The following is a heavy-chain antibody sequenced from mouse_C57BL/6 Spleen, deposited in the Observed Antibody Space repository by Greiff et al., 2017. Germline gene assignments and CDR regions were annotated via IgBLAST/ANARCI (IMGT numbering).Heavy chain of an antibody. Sequence: QVQLQQPGTELVKPGASGYTFTSYWMHWVKQRPGQGLEWIGNINPSNGGTNYNEKFKSKATLTVDKSSSTAYMQLSSLTSEDSAVYYCAIYYYGSSYEFAYWGQGTLVTVSA. V-gene: IGHV1-53*01. CDR2: INPSNGGT. D-gene: IGHD1-1*01. CDR3: AIYYYGSSYEFAY. J-gene: IGHJ3*01. CDR1: GYTFTSYW.